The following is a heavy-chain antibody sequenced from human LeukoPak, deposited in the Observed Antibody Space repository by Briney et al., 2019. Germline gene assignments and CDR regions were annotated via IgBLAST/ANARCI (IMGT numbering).Heavy chain of an antibody. J-gene: IGHJ6*02. Sequence: ASVKVSCKASGYTFSRYYMHWVRQAPGQGLEWMGIINPSGGSTSYAQKFQGRVTMTRDTSTRIVYMELSSLRSEDTAVYYCARWGASGLALIYYYGMNVWGQGTTVTVSS. CDR3: ARWGASGLALIYYYGMNV. D-gene: IGHD3/OR15-3a*01. CDR1: GYTFSRYY. V-gene: IGHV1-46*01. CDR2: INPSGGST.